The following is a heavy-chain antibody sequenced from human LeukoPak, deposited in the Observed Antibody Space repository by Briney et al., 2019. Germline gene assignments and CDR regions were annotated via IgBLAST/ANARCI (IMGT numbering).Heavy chain of an antibody. V-gene: IGHV4-30-4*08. Sequence: SETLSLTCTVSGGSTSSGDYYWNWIRQPPGTGLEWIGYIYYSGTTYYSPSLKSRVTISLDTSKNQFSLKLSSVTAADTAVYYCARGPAATFDYWGQGTLVTVSS. D-gene: IGHD2-2*01. CDR2: IYYSGTT. J-gene: IGHJ4*02. CDR1: GGSTSSGDYY. CDR3: ARGPAATFDY.